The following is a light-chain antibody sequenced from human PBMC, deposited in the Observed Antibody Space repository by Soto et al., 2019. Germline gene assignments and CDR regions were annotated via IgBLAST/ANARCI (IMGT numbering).Light chain of an antibody. V-gene: IGLV2-8*01. CDR3: SSYAGSNNVV. J-gene: IGLJ2*01. CDR2: EVS. Sequence: QSALTQPPSASGSPGQSVTISCTGTSSDVGGYNYVSWYQQHPGKAPQLILYEVSKRPSGVPDRFSGSKSGNTASLTVSGLQAEDEADYYCSSYAGSNNVVFGGGTQLTVL. CDR1: SSDVGGYNY.